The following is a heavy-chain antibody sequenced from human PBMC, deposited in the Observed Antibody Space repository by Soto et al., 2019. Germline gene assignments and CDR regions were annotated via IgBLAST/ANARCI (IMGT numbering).Heavy chain of an antibody. V-gene: IGHV3-30-3*01. D-gene: IGHD5-18*01. J-gene: IGHJ6*02. CDR3: ARVTHGYNLYYFSGLDF. CDR1: GFTFDTYG. Sequence: GGSLRLSCVASGFTFDTYGIHWVRQAPGKGLQWVALISYEGSNTYYADSVRGRFTISRDNSKNTLYLQMNTLRPEDTGLYYCARVTHGYNLYYFSGLDFWGQGTSVTVSS. CDR2: ISYEGSNT.